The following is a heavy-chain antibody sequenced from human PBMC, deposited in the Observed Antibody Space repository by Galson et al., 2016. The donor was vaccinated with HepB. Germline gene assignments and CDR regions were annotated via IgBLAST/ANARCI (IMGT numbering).Heavy chain of an antibody. Sequence: SLRLSCAASGFTFNSHKMQWVRQAPGKGLEWLSDISGSGYIIQYADSVKGRFTTSRDNAKNSLFLQMNSLRDVDTAVYYCAREGAYSGNDFGGGFDFWGQGTLVTVSS. CDR2: ISGSGYII. CDR3: AREGAYSGNDFGGGFDF. J-gene: IGHJ4*02. D-gene: IGHD5-12*01. CDR1: GFTFNSHK. V-gene: IGHV3-48*02.